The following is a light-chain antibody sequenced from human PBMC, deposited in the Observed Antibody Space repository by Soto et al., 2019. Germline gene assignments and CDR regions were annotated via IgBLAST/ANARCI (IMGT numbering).Light chain of an antibody. Sequence: DIPITQSPSTLSASVGDRVTITCRASQTIHSFLAWYQQKAGKAPKLLISDASNLESGVPSRFSGSGSGTEFTLTVRSLQPDDFATFSFQQFHSFPWTFGQGTKVEI. CDR2: DAS. J-gene: IGKJ1*01. CDR3: QQFHSFPWT. V-gene: IGKV1-5*01. CDR1: QTIHSF.